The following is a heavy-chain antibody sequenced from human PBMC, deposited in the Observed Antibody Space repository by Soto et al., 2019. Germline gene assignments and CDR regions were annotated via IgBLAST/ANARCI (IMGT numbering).Heavy chain of an antibody. CDR1: GGSISSSSYY. V-gene: IGHV4-39*01. CDR2: IYYSGST. CDR3: ARVPVRKYYRAGSYQNYYFGMDV. J-gene: IGHJ6*02. Sequence: SETLSLTCTVSGGSISSSSYYWGWIRQPPGKGLEWIGSIYYSGSTYYNPSLKSRVTISVDTSKNQFSLKLSSVTAADTAIYFCARVPVRKYYRAGSYQNYYFGMDVWGQGTTVT. D-gene: IGHD3-10*01.